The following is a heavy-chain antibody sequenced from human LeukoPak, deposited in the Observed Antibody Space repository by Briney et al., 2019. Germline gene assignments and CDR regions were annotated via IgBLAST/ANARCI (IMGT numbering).Heavy chain of an antibody. CDR2: IYHSGST. J-gene: IGHJ4*02. CDR3: ARALRDRFDY. V-gene: IGHV4-30-2*01. CDR1: GGSISGGGYS. D-gene: IGHD2-21*02. Sequence: PSQTLSLTCAVSGGSISGGGYSWSWIRQPPGKGLEWIGYIYHSGSTYYNPSLKSRITISVDRSKNQFSLKLSSVTAADTAVYYCARALRDRFDYWGQGTLVTVSS.